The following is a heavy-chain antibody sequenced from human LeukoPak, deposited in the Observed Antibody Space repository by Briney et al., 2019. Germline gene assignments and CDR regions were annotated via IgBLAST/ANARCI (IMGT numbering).Heavy chain of an antibody. V-gene: IGHV3-53*01. D-gene: IGHD4/OR15-4a*01. CDR3: ARRAGAYSHPYDY. CDR2: IYNDNT. CDR1: GFTVSSNS. Sequence: GGSLRLSCAASGFTVSSNSMSWVRQAPGKGLEWVSFIYNDNTHYSDSVKGRFTISRDNSKNTLYLQMNSLRAEDTAVYYCARRAGAYSHPYDYWGQGTLVTVSS. J-gene: IGHJ4*02.